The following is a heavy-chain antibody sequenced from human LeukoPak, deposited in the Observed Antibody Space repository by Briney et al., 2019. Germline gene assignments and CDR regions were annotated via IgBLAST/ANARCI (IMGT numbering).Heavy chain of an antibody. V-gene: IGHV1-2*02. CDR3: AKDQNTGYAKNWFDP. Sequence: ASVKVSCKASGYSFTGYYIHWVRQAPGQGLEWMGWINPNNGGTNYAQKFQGRVTMTRDTSISTAYMELSRLRSDDTAIYYCAKDQNTGYAKNWFDPWGEGTLVTVSS. D-gene: IGHD5-12*01. CDR1: GYSFTGYY. J-gene: IGHJ5*02. CDR2: INPNNGGT.